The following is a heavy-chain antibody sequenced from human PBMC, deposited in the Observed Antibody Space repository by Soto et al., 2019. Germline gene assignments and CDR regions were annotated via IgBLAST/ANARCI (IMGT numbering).Heavy chain of an antibody. D-gene: IGHD4-17*01. CDR2: IFYSGNT. CDR1: GGYITNYY. J-gene: IGHJ4*02. Sequence: PSETLSLTCTVSGGYITNYYWSWIRQPPGKGLEWIGYIFYSGNTNYNPSLRSRVTISVDTSKNQFSLRLNSVTAADTAVYYCARDSGSGDPFDFWGQGTLVTGSS. CDR3: ARDSGSGDPFDF. V-gene: IGHV4-59*01.